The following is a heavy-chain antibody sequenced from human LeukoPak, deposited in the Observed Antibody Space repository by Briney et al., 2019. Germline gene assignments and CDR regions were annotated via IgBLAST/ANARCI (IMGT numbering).Heavy chain of an antibody. Sequence: SETPSLTCAVYGGSFSGYYWSWIRQPPGKGLEWIGEINHSGSTNYNPSLKSRVTISVDTSKNQFSLKLSSVTAADTAVYYCASRSGYVSYWGQGTLVTVSS. CDR3: ASRSGYVSY. J-gene: IGHJ4*02. CDR2: INHSGST. V-gene: IGHV4-34*01. D-gene: IGHD5-12*01. CDR1: GGSFSGYY.